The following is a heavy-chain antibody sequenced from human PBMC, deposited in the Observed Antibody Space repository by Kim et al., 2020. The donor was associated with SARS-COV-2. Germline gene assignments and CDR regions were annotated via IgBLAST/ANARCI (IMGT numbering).Heavy chain of an antibody. Sequence: GGSLRLSCAASGFTFSTYAMHWVRQAPGKGLEWVAVISYDGINKYYADSVKGRFTISRDNSKNTLYLQMNSLRAEDTAVYYCARVHSGSYRGYFDYWGQGTLATASS. V-gene: IGHV3-30-3*01. CDR3: ARVHSGSYRGYFDY. CDR1: GFTFSTYA. D-gene: IGHD1-26*01. CDR2: ISYDGINK. J-gene: IGHJ4*02.